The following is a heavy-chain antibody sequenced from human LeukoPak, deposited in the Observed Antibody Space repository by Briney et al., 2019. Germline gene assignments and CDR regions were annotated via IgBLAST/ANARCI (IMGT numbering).Heavy chain of an antibody. CDR3: AKPVTYYYDSSGSP. CDR1: GFTFSSYA. V-gene: IGHV3-23*01. J-gene: IGHJ5*02. D-gene: IGHD3-22*01. CDR2: ISGSGGST. Sequence: PGGSLRLSCAASGFTFSSYAMSWVRQAPGKGLEWVSAISGSGGSTYYADSVKGRFTISRDNSKNTLYLQMNSLRAEDTAVYYCAKPVTYYYDSSGSPRGQGTLVTVSS.